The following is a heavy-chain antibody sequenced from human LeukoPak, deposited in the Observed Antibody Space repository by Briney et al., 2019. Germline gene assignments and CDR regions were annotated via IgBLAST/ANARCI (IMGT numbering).Heavy chain of an antibody. CDR3: ARDEGWRYWYFDL. CDR1: GGSFSGYY. V-gene: IGHV4-34*01. CDR2: INHSGST. Sequence: SETLSLTCAVYGGSFSGYYWSWIRQPPGKGLEWIGEINHSGSTNYNPSLKSRVTISVDTSKNQFSLKLSSVTAADTAVYYCARDEGWRYWYFDLWGRGTLVTVSS. J-gene: IGHJ2*01.